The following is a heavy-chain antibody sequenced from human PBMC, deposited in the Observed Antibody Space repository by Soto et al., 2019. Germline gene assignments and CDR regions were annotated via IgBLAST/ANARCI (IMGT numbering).Heavy chain of an antibody. CDR2: ISHSGST. CDR3: ARGYESSRRYLPLLDY. V-gene: IGHV4-34*01. D-gene: IGHD3-22*01. CDR1: SGSFSGYY. Sequence: QVQLQQWGAGLLKPSETLSLRCVVNSGSFSGYYWTWLRQTPGKGLEWIGEISHSGSTNYNPSLMSRVTRSADTSKKQFSLRLSSVTAADTALYFCARGYESSRRYLPLLDYWGQGTLVTVSS. J-gene: IGHJ4*02.